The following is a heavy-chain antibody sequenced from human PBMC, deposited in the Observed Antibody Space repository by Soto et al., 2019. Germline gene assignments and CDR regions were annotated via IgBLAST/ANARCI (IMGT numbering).Heavy chain of an antibody. CDR3: ARGRSYCSSTSCSYYYYYGMDV. V-gene: IGHV4-34*01. Sequence: PSETLSLTCTVSGGSISSYYWSWIRQPPGKGLEWIGEINHSGSTNYNPSLKSRVTISVDTSKNQFSLKLSSVTAADTAVYYCARGRSYCSSTSCSYYYYYGMDVWGQGTTVTVSS. D-gene: IGHD2-2*01. CDR1: GGSISSYY. CDR2: INHSGST. J-gene: IGHJ6*02.